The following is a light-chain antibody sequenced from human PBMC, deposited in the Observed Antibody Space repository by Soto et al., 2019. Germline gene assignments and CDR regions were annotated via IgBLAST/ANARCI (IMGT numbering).Light chain of an antibody. CDR1: QDISSA. CDR3: QQLNRYPIT. V-gene: IGKV1-9*01. J-gene: IGKJ5*01. CDR2: AAS. Sequence: EIQLTHSPSFLSASVGDRVTITCRASQDISSALAWYQQKPGRAPKVLIHAASTLQIGVPSRFSGSGSGTEFTLTINSLQPEDFATYYCQQLNRYPITFGQGTRLEIK.